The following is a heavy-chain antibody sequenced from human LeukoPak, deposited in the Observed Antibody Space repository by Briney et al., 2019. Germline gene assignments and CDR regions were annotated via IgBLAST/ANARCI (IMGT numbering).Heavy chain of an antibody. CDR3: ARVDSPYDILTGVDY. CDR1: GFTFSSYA. J-gene: IGHJ4*02. D-gene: IGHD3-9*01. Sequence: GRSLRLSCAASGFTFSSYAMHWVRQAPGKGLEWVAVISYDGSNKYYADSVKGRFTISRDNSKNTLYLQMNSLRAEDTAVYYCARVDSPYDILTGVDYWGQGTLVTVSS. CDR2: ISYDGSNK. V-gene: IGHV3-30-3*01.